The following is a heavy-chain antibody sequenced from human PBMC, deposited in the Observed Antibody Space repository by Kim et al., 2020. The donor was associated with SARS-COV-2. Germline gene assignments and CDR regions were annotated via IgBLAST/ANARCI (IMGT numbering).Heavy chain of an antibody. V-gene: IGHV4-59*01. CDR3: ARAVVRGVINAPKYFDY. CDR2: IYYSGIT. CDR1: GGSISSYY. J-gene: IGHJ4*02. Sequence: SETLSLTYTVSGGSISSYYWSWIRQPPGKGLEWIGYIYYSGITNYNPSLKSRVTISVDTSKNQFSLKLSSVTAADTAVYYCARAVVRGVINAPKYFDYWGQGTLVTISS. D-gene: IGHD3-10*01.